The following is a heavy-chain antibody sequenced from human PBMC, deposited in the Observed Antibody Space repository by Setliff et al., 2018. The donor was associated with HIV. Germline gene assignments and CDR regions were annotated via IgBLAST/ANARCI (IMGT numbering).Heavy chain of an antibody. CDR1: GYTFTSYD. CDR3: ARGAWYTSGWYSSRYMDV. J-gene: IGHJ6*03. Sequence: ASVKVSCKASGYTFTSYDINWVRQAAGQGLEWMGWMNPNSGNTGSAHKFQGRVTMTRNTSINTAYMELSSLRSEDTAVYYCARGAWYTSGWYSSRYMDVWGKGTTVTVSS. CDR2: MNPNSGNT. V-gene: IGHV1-8*02. D-gene: IGHD6-19*01.